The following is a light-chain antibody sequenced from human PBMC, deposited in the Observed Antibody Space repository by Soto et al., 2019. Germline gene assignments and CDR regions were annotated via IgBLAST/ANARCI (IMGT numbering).Light chain of an antibody. CDR2: HTS. Sequence: EIVLTQSQATLSSSLWERATLSCMASQTVNSRLAWYQHKPGQAPRLLIHHTSNRATGIPARFSGSGYGTDFNLTISSLETEDFAVYYCHQRQSWPRTFGQGTKVDIK. V-gene: IGKV3-11*01. CDR3: HQRQSWPRT. CDR1: QTVNSR. J-gene: IGKJ1*01.